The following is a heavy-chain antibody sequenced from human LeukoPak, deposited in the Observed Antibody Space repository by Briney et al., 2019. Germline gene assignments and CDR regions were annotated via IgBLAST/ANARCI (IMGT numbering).Heavy chain of an antibody. J-gene: IGHJ4*02. D-gene: IGHD6-13*01. CDR1: GFTFSNCV. Sequence: GGSLRLSCSASGFTFSNCVMHWVRQAPGKGPEYVSVISSYGDKTYDADSEKGRFTISRDNSKNTVSLQMSSLRAEDTAVYYCVKDLYKGDTSSWYYFDYWGQGTVVTVSS. CDR2: ISSYGDKT. V-gene: IGHV3-64D*06. CDR3: VKDLYKGDTSSWYYFDY.